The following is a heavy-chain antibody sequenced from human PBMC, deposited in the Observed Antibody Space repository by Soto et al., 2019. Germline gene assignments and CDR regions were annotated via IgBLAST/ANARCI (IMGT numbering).Heavy chain of an antibody. Sequence: SETLSLTXTVSGGSIRSGGYYWSWIRQHPGKGLEWIGYIYYSGSTYYNPSLKSRVTISVDTSKNQFSLKLSSVTAADTAVYYCARESRSVTNFYYYYGMDVWGQGTTVPVSS. CDR1: GGSIRSGGYY. CDR2: IYYSGST. CDR3: ARESRSVTNFYYYYGMDV. J-gene: IGHJ6*02. V-gene: IGHV4-31*03. D-gene: IGHD4-17*01.